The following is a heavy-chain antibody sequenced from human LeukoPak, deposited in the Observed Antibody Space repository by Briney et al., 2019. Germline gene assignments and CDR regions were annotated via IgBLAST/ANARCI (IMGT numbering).Heavy chain of an antibody. CDR2: IHYGGSA. D-gene: IGHD3-22*01. CDR1: GGSISSHH. Sequence: SETLSLTCTVSGGSISSHHWSWIRQPPGKGLEWIGYIHYGGSATYNPSLKSRVTISVDTSKNQISLRLSSVTAADTAVYYCARADYDSSAYYYNFDYWGQGTLVTVSS. CDR3: ARADYDSSAYYYNFDY. V-gene: IGHV4-59*11. J-gene: IGHJ4*02.